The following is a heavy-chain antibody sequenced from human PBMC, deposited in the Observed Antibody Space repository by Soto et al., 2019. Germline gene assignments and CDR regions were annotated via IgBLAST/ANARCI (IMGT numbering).Heavy chain of an antibody. CDR1: GSTFTSYY. J-gene: IGHJ4*02. V-gene: IGHV1-46*01. CDR2: INPSGGST. CDR3: ARVAARVDTAIVYYFDY. Sequence: QVQLVQSGAEVKKPGASVKVSCKASGSTFTSYYMHWVRQAPGQGLECMGIINPSGGSTSYAQKFQGRVSMTRDTSTSTVYVELSSLRSEDTAVYYCARVAARVDTAIVYYFDYWGQGTLVTVSS. D-gene: IGHD5-18*01.